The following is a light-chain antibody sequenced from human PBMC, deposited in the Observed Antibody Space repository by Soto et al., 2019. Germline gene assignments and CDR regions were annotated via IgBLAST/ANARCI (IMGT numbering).Light chain of an antibody. CDR3: QQYENYWT. Sequence: DIQMTQSPFTLSSSVLERFTITCRASQTISSWLAWYQQIPGKAPKLLIYDASNLESGVPSRFSGSGSGTEFTLTISSLQPEDFAVYYCQQYENYWTFGQGTKVDIK. CDR2: DAS. V-gene: IGKV1-5*01. J-gene: IGKJ1*01. CDR1: QTISSW.